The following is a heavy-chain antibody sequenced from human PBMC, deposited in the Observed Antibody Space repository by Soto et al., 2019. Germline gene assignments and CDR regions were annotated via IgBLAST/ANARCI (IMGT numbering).Heavy chain of an antibody. CDR3: ARGRYGDY. CDR2: ISAHNGNT. D-gene: IGHD1-1*01. Sequence: QVHLVQSGAEVKKPGASVKVSCKGSGYGFTTYGITWVRQAPGQGLEWMAWISAHNGNTNYVQKLQGRVTVTRDTSTSTAYMELRSLRSDDTAVDYCARGRYGDYWGQGARVTVSS. V-gene: IGHV1-18*01. CDR1: GYGFTTYG. J-gene: IGHJ4*02.